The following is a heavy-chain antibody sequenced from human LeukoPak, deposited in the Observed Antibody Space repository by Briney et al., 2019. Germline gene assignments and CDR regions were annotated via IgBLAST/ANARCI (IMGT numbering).Heavy chain of an antibody. Sequence: SETLSLTCTVSGGSISSYYWSWIRQPPGKGLEWIGYIYYSGSTNYNPSIKSRVTISVDTSKNQFSLKLSSVTAADTAVYYCARERAVTTYYYFDYWGQGTLVTVSS. D-gene: IGHD4-17*01. CDR1: GGSISSYY. CDR2: IYYSGST. CDR3: ARERAVTTYYYFDY. V-gene: IGHV4-59*01. J-gene: IGHJ4*02.